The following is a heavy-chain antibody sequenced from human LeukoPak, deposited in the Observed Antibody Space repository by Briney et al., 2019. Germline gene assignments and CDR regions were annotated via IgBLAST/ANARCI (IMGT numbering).Heavy chain of an antibody. V-gene: IGHV4-59*03. CDR2: IYYRGNT. J-gene: IGHJ1*01. D-gene: IGHD4-17*01. CDR1: GGSISSYY. CDR3: AAGGDYGVEYFQH. Sequence: PSETLSLTCTVSGGSISSYYWSWILQPPGKGREWIGYIYYRGNTNYNPSLKSRVTISVDTSKNQFSLKLSSVTAADTAVYYCAAGGDYGVEYFQHWGQGTLVSVSS.